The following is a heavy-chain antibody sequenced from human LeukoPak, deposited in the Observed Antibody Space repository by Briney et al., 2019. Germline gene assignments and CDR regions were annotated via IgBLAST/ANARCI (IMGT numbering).Heavy chain of an antibody. CDR3: AKDLGFLLWFGELTEGFDY. V-gene: IGHV3-30*18. J-gene: IGHJ4*02. D-gene: IGHD3-10*01. CDR2: ISYDGSNK. CDR1: GFTFSSYG. Sequence: GGSLRLSCAASGFTFSSYGMHWVRQAPGKGLEWVAVISYDGSNKYYADSVKGRFTISRDNSKNTLYLQMNSLRAEDTAVYYCAKDLGFLLWFGELTEGFDYWGQGTLVTVSS.